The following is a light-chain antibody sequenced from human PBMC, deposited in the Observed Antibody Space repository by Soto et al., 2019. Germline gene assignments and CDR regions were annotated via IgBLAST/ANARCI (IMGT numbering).Light chain of an antibody. Sequence: EFVLTQSPGTLSLSPGERATLSCRASQTVRNNYLAWYQQTHGQAPRLLIYDASSRATGIPDRFSGGGSGTDFTLTISRLEPEDFEVYYCQQFSSYPLTFGGGTKVDIK. V-gene: IGKV3-20*01. CDR2: DAS. CDR3: QQFSSYPLT. J-gene: IGKJ4*01. CDR1: QTVRNNY.